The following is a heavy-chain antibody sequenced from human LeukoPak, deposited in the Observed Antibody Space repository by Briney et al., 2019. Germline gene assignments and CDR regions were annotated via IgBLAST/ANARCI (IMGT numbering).Heavy chain of an antibody. CDR3: ARDRDLGVVTPWCDY. Sequence: GGSLRLSCAASGFTFSSYSMNWVRQAPGKGLEWVAVISYDGSVKYYGDSVRGRFTISRDNSKNTLYLQMNSLRADDTAVYYCARDRDLGVVTPWCDYWGQGVLVTVSS. V-gene: IGHV3-30*03. CDR2: ISYDGSVK. J-gene: IGHJ4*02. D-gene: IGHD3-3*01. CDR1: GFTFSSYS.